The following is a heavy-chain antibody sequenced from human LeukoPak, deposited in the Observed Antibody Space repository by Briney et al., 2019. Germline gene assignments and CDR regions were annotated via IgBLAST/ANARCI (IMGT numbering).Heavy chain of an antibody. D-gene: IGHD3-22*01. CDR2: IYHSGST. CDR3: AREGTYYYDSSGYGLDY. CDR1: GYSISSGYY. Sequence: SETLSLTCAVSGYSISSGYYWGWIRQPPGQGLEWIGSIYHSGSTYYNPSLKSRVTISVDTSKNQFSLKLSSVTAADTAVYYCAREGTYYYDSSGYGLDYWGQGTLVTVSS. V-gene: IGHV4-38-2*01. J-gene: IGHJ4*02.